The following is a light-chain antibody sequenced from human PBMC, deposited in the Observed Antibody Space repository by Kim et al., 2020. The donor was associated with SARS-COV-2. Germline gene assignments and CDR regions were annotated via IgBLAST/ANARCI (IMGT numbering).Light chain of an antibody. V-gene: IGKV3-11*01. CDR3: QHHSNWLWT. Sequence: EIVLTQSPATLSLSPGERATLSCRASQSISTYLAWHQQKPGQAPRLLIYDASKRATGIPARFSGSGSGTDFTLTISSLEPEDFALNYCQHHSNWLWTFGQGTKVDIK. CDR1: QSISTY. CDR2: DAS. J-gene: IGKJ1*01.